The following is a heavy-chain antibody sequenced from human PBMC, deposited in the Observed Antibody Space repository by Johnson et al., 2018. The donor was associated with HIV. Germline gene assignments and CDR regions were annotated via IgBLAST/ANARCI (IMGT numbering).Heavy chain of an antibody. J-gene: IGHJ3*02. D-gene: IGHD5-18*01. Sequence: QVQLVESGGGVVQPGRSLRLSCAASGFTFSSYAMHWVRQAPGKGLGWVSFIRYDGSNKYYADSVKGRFTISRDNSKNTLYLQMNSLRAEDTAVYYCAKGRSPRIQLRTWAFDIWGQGTMVIVSS. V-gene: IGHV3-30*02. CDR3: AKGRSPRIQLRTWAFDI. CDR1: GFTFSSYA. CDR2: IRYDGSNK.